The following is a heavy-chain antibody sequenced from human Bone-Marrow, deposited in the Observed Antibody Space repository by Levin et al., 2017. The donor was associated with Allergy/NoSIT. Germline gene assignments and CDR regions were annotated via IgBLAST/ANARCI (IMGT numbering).Heavy chain of an antibody. CDR3: AREFSGGVCYSPYYYYCYYMDV. J-gene: IGHJ6*03. Sequence: GGSLRLSCAASGFTFSSYSMNWVRQAPGKGLEWVSSISSSSSYIYYADSVKGRFTISRDNAQNSLYLQMNSLRAEDTAVYYCAREFSGGVCYSPYYYYCYYMDVWGKGTTVTVSS. CDR2: ISSSSSYI. D-gene: IGHD2-8*02. CDR1: GFTFSSYS. V-gene: IGHV3-21*01.